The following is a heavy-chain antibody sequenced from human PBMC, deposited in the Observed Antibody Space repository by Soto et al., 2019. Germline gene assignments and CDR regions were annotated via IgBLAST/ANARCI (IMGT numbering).Heavy chain of an antibody. J-gene: IGHJ4*02. D-gene: IGHD2-21*02. Sequence: SETLSLTCSVSGGSTSDKSYFWGWVRQSPGKGLEWIGSMYYSGSSYYNPSLKSRVAISVDTSKNQFSLKLRSVTAADTAVYFCARQRLLRLKPDFDIWGQGTLVNVS. CDR1: GGSTSDKSYF. CDR3: ARQRLLRLKPDFDI. V-gene: IGHV4-39*01. CDR2: MYYSGSS.